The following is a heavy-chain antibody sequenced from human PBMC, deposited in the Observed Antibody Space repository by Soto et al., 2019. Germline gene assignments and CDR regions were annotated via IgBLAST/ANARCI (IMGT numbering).Heavy chain of an antibody. J-gene: IGHJ4*02. CDR2: IDPSDSYT. D-gene: IGHD3-10*01. V-gene: IGHV5-10-1*01. Sequence: EVQLVQSGAEVKKPGESLRISCKGSGYSFTSYWISWVRQMPGKGLEWMGRIDPSDSYTNYSPSFQGHVTISADKSISTAYRHWSRLKDSGTAMYYCARCRQPARYGSGSCDYPWGQGTLVTVSS. CDR1: GYSFTSYW. CDR3: ARCRQPARYGSGSCDYP.